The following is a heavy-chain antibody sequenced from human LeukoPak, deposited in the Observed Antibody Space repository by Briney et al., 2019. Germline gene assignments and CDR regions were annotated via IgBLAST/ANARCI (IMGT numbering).Heavy chain of an antibody. Sequence: ANIKPDGSEKYYVDSVKGRFTISRDNAKNSLYLQMNSLRAEDTAVYFCARRDSSGWYFFDYWGQGTLVTVSS. J-gene: IGHJ4*02. V-gene: IGHV3-7*01. CDR3: ARRDSSGWYFFDY. D-gene: IGHD6-19*01. CDR2: IKPDGSEK.